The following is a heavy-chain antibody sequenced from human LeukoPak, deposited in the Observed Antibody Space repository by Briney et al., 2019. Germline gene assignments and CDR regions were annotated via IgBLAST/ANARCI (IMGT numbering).Heavy chain of an antibody. V-gene: IGHV4-39*01. CDR1: GGSIISSSYY. J-gene: IGHJ4*02. CDR3: ARQSSSSRPNFDY. Sequence: SETLSLTCTVSGGSIISSSYYWGWIRQPPGKGLEWIASIYYSGSTYYNPSLKSRLTILLDTSKNQFSLKLNSVTAADTAMYNCARQSSSSRPNFDYWGQGILVTTSS. CDR2: IYYSGST. D-gene: IGHD6-6*01.